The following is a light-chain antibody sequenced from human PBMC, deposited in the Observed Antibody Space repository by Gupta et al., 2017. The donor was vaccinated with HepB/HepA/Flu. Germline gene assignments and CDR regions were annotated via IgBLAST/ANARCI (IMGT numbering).Light chain of an antibody. J-gene: IGKJ1*01. Sequence: DIGITHSAALQPVCLGERGTINCKSSQSVLHSSNSKNYLAWYQQQPGQPPKLLIYWASTRESGVPDRFSGSGSGTDFTLTISSLQAEDVAVYYCQQYYSMGTFGQGTKVEIK. V-gene: IGKV4-1*01. CDR1: QSVLHSSNSKNY. CDR3: QQYYSMGT. CDR2: WAS.